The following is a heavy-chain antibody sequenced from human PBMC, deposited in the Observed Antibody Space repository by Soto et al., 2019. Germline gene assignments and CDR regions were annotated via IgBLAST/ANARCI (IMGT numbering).Heavy chain of an antibody. CDR3: EKIAVAGTIHY. D-gene: IGHD6-19*01. J-gene: IGHJ4*02. V-gene: IGHV3-30*18. Sequence: PGGSLRLSCAASGFTFSSYGMHWVRQAPGKGLEWVAVISYDGSNKYYADSVKGRFTISRDNSKNTLYLQMNSLRAEDTAVYYCEKIAVAGTIHYWGQGTLVSVSS. CDR2: ISYDGSNK. CDR1: GFTFSSYG.